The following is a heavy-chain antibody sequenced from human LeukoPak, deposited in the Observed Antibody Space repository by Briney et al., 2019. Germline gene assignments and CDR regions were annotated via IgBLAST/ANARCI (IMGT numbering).Heavy chain of an antibody. Sequence: GGSLRLSCAASGFTVSSNYTSWVRQAPGKGLEWVSVIYSGGSTYYADSVKGRFTISRDNSKNTLYLQMNSLRAEDTAVYYCARLWVGGYYDNSGFHFDYWGQGTLVTVSS. CDR1: GFTVSSNY. CDR2: IYSGGST. D-gene: IGHD3-22*01. CDR3: ARLWVGGYYDNSGFHFDY. V-gene: IGHV3-53*01. J-gene: IGHJ4*02.